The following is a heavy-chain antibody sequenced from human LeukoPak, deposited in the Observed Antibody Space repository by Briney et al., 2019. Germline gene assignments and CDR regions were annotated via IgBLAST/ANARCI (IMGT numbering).Heavy chain of an antibody. CDR1: GFTFSSYA. Sequence: PGGSLRLSCAASGFTFSSYAMHWVRQAPGKGLEWVAVISYDGSNKYYADSVKGRFTISRDNSKNTLYLQMNSLRAEDTAVYYCARVWAYYDSSGYSSDYWGQGTLVTVSS. CDR3: ARVWAYYDSSGYSSDY. V-gene: IGHV3-30*04. J-gene: IGHJ4*02. CDR2: ISYDGSNK. D-gene: IGHD3-22*01.